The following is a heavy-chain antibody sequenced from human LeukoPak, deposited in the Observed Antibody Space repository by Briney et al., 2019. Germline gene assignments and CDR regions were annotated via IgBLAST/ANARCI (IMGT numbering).Heavy chain of an antibody. CDR2: IRYDGSDK. CDR3: AKEYRAAAGPYFDY. J-gene: IGHJ4*02. V-gene: IGHV3-30*02. CDR1: GFPFSTYG. D-gene: IGHD6-13*01. Sequence: HPGGSLRLSCAASGFPFSTYGMHWVRQAPGKGLEWVAFIRYDGSDKYYADSVKGRFTFSRDNSKNTLFLQMNSLRTEDTAVYYCAKEYRAAAGPYFDYWGQGTLVIVSS.